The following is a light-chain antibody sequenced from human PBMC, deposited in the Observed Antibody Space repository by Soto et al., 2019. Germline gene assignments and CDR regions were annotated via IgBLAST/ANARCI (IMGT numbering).Light chain of an antibody. CDR3: QQANSFPRT. Sequence: DIQMTQSPSFVSASVGDRVTITCRASQAVSTWLAWYQQKLGDAPKLLIYAASTLQSGVPSRFSGSGSGTDFTLTIRSLQPEDFATYYCQQANSFPRTFGGGTKVEIK. CDR1: QAVSTW. CDR2: AAS. V-gene: IGKV1-12*01. J-gene: IGKJ4*01.